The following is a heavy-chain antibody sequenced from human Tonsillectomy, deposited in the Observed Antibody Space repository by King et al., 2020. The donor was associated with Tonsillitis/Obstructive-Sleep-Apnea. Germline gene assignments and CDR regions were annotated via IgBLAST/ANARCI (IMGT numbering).Heavy chain of an antibody. J-gene: IGHJ4*02. D-gene: IGHD4-11*01. V-gene: IGHV3-30*18. Sequence: PLVASGGGVVQPGRSLRLSCAASGFTFSSYGIHWVRQAPGTLLEWVAVLSYDGSNKYYADSVTGRFTISRDNSKTTLYLQMNSLRAEDTAVYYCAKDDNSDSNYGGFAYWGQGTLVTVSS. CDR3: AKDDNSDSNYGGFAY. CDR2: LSYDGSNK. CDR1: GFTFSSYG.